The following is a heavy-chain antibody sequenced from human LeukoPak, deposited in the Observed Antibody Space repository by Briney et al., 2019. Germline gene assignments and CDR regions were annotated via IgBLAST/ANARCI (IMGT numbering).Heavy chain of an antibody. D-gene: IGHD4-23*01. J-gene: IGHJ4*02. V-gene: IGHV3-74*01. CDR3: VRGRVGGVDY. CDR2: IDTDGSRT. Sequence: GGSLRLSCGASGFTFNSYRMDWVRQVPGKGLVWVSYIDTDGSRTTYADSVKGRFTISRDNAKNTVYLQMDSLRAEDTAVYYCVRGRVGGVDYWGQGTLVTVSS. CDR1: GFTFNSYR.